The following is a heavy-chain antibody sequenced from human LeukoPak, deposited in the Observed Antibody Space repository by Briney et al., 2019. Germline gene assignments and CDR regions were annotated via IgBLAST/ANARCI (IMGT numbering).Heavy chain of an antibody. CDR1: GGSISRYY. CDR2: IYYSGST. CDR3: ARGPPRGYSYGQNWYFDL. D-gene: IGHD5-18*01. J-gene: IGHJ2*01. Sequence: SETLSLTCTVSGGSISRYYWSWIRQPPGKGLEWIGYIYYSGSTNYNPSLKSRVTISVDTSKNQFSLKLSSVTAADTAVYYCARGPPRGYSYGQNWYFDLWGRGTLVTASS. V-gene: IGHV4-59*01.